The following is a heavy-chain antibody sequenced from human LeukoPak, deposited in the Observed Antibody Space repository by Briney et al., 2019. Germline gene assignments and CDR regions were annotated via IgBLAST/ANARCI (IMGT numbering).Heavy chain of an antibody. V-gene: IGHV1-69*13. J-gene: IGHJ3*02. CDR3: ARGQDIVVVPAAISARGAFDI. Sequence: GASVKVSCKASGGTFSSYAISWVRQAPGQRLEWMGGIIPIFGTANYAQKFQGRVTITADESTSTAYMELSSLRSEDTAVYYCARGQDIVVVPAAISARGAFDIWGQGTMVTVSS. D-gene: IGHD2-2*01. CDR2: IIPIFGTA. CDR1: GGTFSSYA.